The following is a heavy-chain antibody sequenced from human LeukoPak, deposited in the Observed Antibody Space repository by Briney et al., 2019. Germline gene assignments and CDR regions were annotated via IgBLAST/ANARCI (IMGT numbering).Heavy chain of an antibody. CDR3: ASAEAAGDNRGGYYYFYMDV. J-gene: IGHJ6*03. V-gene: IGHV3-23*01. CDR2: ITASGATT. Sequence: GGSLRLSCATSGFTFSAHHMNWVRQAPGKGLEWVSGITASGATTYYADSVKGRFTISRDSSQSTLYLQMNSLRAEDTAVYYCASAEAAGDNRGGYYYFYMDVWGKGTTVTVSS. D-gene: IGHD6-25*01. CDR1: GFTFSAHH.